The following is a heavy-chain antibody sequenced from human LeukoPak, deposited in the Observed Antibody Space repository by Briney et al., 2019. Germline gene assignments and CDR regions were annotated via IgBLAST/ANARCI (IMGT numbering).Heavy chain of an antibody. V-gene: IGHV3-30*18. Sequence: PGRPLRLSCAASGFTFSSYGMHWVRQAPGKGLEWVAVISYDGSNKYYADSVKGRFTISRDNSKNTLYLQMNSLRAEDTAVYYCAKEGGDYYGSGSYYDVGDYWGQGTLVTVSS. CDR3: AKEGGDYYGSGSYYDVGDY. CDR1: GFTFSSYG. D-gene: IGHD3-10*01. CDR2: ISYDGSNK. J-gene: IGHJ4*02.